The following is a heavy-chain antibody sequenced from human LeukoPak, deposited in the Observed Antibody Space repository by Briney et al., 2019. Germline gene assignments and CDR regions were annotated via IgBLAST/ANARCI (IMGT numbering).Heavy chain of an antibody. CDR3: AKDADDYVSYFDY. CDR2: IWYDGTNK. V-gene: IGHV3-33*06. D-gene: IGHD4-17*01. Sequence: PGRSLRLSCAASGFTFSTYGMHWVRQAPGRGLEWVAVIWYDGTNKYYGDSVKGRFTFSRDNSKNTLYLQMNSLRAEDTAVYYCAKDADDYVSYFDYWGQGTLVTVSS. J-gene: IGHJ4*02. CDR1: GFTFSTYG.